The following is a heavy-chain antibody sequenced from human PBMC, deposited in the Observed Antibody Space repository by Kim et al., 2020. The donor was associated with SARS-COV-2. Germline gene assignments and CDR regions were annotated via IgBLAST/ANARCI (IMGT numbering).Heavy chain of an antibody. J-gene: IGHJ2*01. V-gene: IGHV4-34*01. CDR3: ARGVAAGRKANRGGYFDL. Sequence: SETLSLTCAVYGGSFSGYYWSWIRQPPGKGLEWIGEINHSGSTNYNPSLKSRVTISVDTSKNQFSLKLSSVTAADTTVYYCARGVAAGRKANRGGYFDLWGRGTLVTVSS. CDR1: GGSFSGYY. D-gene: IGHD6-13*01. CDR2: INHSGST.